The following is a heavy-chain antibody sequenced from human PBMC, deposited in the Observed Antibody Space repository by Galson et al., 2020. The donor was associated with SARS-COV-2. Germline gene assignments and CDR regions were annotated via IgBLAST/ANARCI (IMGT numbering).Heavy chain of an antibody. V-gene: IGHV3-48*02. CDR3: ARITMLYYYYGMDV. CDR2: ISSSSSTI. J-gene: IGHJ6*02. CDR1: GFTFSSYS. Sequence: GGSLRLSCAAFGFTFSSYSMNWVRQAPGKGLEWDSYISSSSSTIYYADSVKGRFTISRDNAKNSLYLQMNSLRDEDTAVYYCARITMLYYYYGMDVWGQGTTVTVSS. D-gene: IGHD3-10*01.